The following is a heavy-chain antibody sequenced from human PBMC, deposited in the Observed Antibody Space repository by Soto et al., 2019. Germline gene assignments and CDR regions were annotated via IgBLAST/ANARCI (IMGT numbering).Heavy chain of an antibody. CDR1: GFTFDDYA. CDR2: ISWNSGSI. D-gene: IGHD1-7*01. Sequence: ESGGGLVQPGRSLRLSCAASGFTFDDYAMHWVRQAPGKGLEWVSGISWNSGSIGYADSVKGRFTISRDNAKNSRYLQMNSLRAEDTALYYCAKDQSSDWNWRGYDAFDIWGQGTMVTVSS. V-gene: IGHV3-9*01. J-gene: IGHJ3*02. CDR3: AKDQSSDWNWRGYDAFDI.